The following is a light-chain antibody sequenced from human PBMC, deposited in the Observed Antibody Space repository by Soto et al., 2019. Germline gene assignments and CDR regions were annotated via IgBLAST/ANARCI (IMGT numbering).Light chain of an antibody. Sequence: DIQMTQSPSTLSGSVGDRVTITCRASQAISSWLAWYQQKPGKAPKLLIYGASSLERGVPSRFSGSGSGTESTLTLSSLQPDDVATYYCHQYNSYTWTFGQGTKVDIK. CDR1: QAISSW. CDR2: GAS. J-gene: IGKJ1*01. CDR3: HQYNSYTWT. V-gene: IGKV1-5*01.